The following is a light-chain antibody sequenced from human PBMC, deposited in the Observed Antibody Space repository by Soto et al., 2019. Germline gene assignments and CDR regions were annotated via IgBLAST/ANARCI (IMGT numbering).Light chain of an antibody. V-gene: IGKV1-6*01. J-gene: IGKJ1*01. CDR2: AAS. CDR3: QQSYSNRT. CDR1: QGIRND. Sequence: AIQITQSPSSLSASVGDRVTITCRASQGIRNDLGWYQQKPGKAPKLLTYAASSLQSGVPSRFSGSGSGTDFTLTISSLQPEDFATYYCQQSYSNRTFGQGTKVDIK.